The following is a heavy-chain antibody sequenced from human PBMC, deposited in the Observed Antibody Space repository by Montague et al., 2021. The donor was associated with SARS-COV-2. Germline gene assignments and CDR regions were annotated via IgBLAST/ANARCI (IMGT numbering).Heavy chain of an antibody. V-gene: IGHV4-34*01. CDR2: INHRGTS. D-gene: IGHD3-22*01. Sequence: SETLSLTCAVYGGSFSDYFCTWIRQRHGKGLEWIGEINHRGTSNYNPSLKSRVPISVDTAKNQFSLYLGSVTAADTAVYYCARGRQHFNMIVVVMTGGEYYFDYWGQGTLVTVSS. J-gene: IGHJ4*02. CDR3: ARGRQHFNMIVVVMTGGEYYFDY. CDR1: GGSFSDYF.